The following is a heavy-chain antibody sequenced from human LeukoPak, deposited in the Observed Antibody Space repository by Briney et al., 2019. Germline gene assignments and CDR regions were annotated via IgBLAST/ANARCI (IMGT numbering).Heavy chain of an antibody. V-gene: IGHV3-30-3*01. CDR2: ISDDGTVT. D-gene: IGHD1-14*01. CDR3: TRDPYRDAPDYFDY. Sequence: GGSLRLSCAASGFTFSRYAMHWVRQAPGKGLEGVAVISDDGTVTLYGDSVRGRFTISRDSSRNTLYLQMNSLRPEDTAVYYCTRDPYRDAPDYFDYWGQGTLVTVSS. J-gene: IGHJ4*02. CDR1: GFTFSRYA.